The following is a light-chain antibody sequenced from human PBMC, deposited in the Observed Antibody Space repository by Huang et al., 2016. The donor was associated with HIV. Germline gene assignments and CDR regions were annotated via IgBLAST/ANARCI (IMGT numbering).Light chain of an antibody. Sequence: ATLSCRACQSIGSYLAWYQQRPGQAPRLLIDDASVRATGIPARFSGRGSGTDFALTISSLEPEDFAVYYCQQRNNWPPWTFGQGTKVELK. CDR2: DAS. CDR1: QSIGSY. CDR3: QQRNNWPPWT. J-gene: IGKJ1*01. V-gene: IGKV3-11*01.